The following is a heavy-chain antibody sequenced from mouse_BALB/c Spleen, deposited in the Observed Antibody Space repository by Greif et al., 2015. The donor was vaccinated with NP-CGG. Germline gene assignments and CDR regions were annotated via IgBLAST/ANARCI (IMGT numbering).Heavy chain of an antibody. D-gene: IGHD2-10*02. V-gene: IGHV14-1*02. CDR1: GFNIKDYY. Sequence: EVKLQESGAELVRPGALVKLSCKASGFNIKDYYMHWVKQRPEQGLEWIGWIDPENGNTIYDPKFQGKASITADTSSNTAYLQLSSLTSEDTAVYYCARSYGPWFAYWGQGTLVTVSA. CDR3: ARSYGPWFAY. J-gene: IGHJ3*01. CDR2: IDPENGNT.